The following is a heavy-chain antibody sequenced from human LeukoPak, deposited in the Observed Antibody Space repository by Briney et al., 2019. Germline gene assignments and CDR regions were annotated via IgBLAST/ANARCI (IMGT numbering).Heavy chain of an antibody. CDR3: ARESISGHRDFDY. J-gene: IGHJ4*02. D-gene: IGHD1-26*01. CDR1: GFTFSGYS. Sequence: GGSLRLSCAASGFTFSGYSMNWVRQAPGKGLEWLSYISSGSRTIYYADSVKGRFTVSRDNARNSLSLQMNSLRAEDTAVYYCARESISGHRDFDYWGQGALVTVSS. CDR2: ISSGSRTI. V-gene: IGHV3-48*01.